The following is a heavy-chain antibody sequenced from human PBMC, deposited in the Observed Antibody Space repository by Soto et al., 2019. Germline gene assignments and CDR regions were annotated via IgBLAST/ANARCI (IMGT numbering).Heavy chain of an antibody. Sequence: GGSLRLSCAASGFTFSSYGMHWVRQAPGKGLEWVAVIWYDGSNKYYADSVKGRFTISRDNSKNTLYLQMNSLRAEDTAVYYCARDVGDGITIFGFGGMDVWGQGTTVTVSS. V-gene: IGHV3-33*01. J-gene: IGHJ6*02. CDR2: IWYDGSNK. CDR1: GFTFSSYG. CDR3: ARDVGDGITIFGFGGMDV. D-gene: IGHD3-3*01.